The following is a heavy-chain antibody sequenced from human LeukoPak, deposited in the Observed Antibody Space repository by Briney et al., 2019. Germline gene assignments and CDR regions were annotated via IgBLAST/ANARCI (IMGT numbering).Heavy chain of an antibody. CDR2: MSGSGTDT. J-gene: IGHJ5*02. CDR1: ALTFSNYA. D-gene: IGHD3-10*01. CDR3: AKDLNVGITMVRGTPGASNA. Sequence: GGSLRLSCAASALTFSNYAMSWVRQAPGKGLEWVSGMSGSGTDTYYTDSVKGRFTISRDNSKNTLYLQMNSLRAEDTAVYYCAKDLNVGITMVRGTPGASNAWGQGTLVTVSS. V-gene: IGHV3-23*01.